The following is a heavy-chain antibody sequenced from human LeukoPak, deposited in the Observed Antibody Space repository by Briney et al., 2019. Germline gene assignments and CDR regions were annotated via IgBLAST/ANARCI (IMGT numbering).Heavy chain of an antibody. Sequence: ASVKVSCKVSGYTLTELSMHWVRQAPGKGLEWMGGFDPEDGETIYAQKFQGRVTMTEDTSTDTAYMELSSLKASDTAMYYCARHWRPKGITMIRGVRPYYYMDVWGKGTTVTVSS. D-gene: IGHD3-10*01. CDR2: FDPEDGET. V-gene: IGHV1-24*01. J-gene: IGHJ6*03. CDR1: GYTLTELS. CDR3: ARHWRPKGITMIRGVRPYYYMDV.